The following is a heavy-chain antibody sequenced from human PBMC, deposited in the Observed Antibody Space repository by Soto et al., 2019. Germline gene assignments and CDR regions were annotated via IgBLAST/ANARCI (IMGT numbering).Heavy chain of an antibody. CDR2: VNWNSAHV. CDR1: GFTFDDYA. D-gene: IGHD6-13*01. CDR3: AKAHSGRYNSPVTY. Sequence: EMQLVESGGDLVQPGRSLRLSCVASGFTFDDYAMHWVRQAPGKGLEWVSGVNWNSAHVYYEDSVKGRFTISRDKAKISLFLPMYSLRAEDTALYYCAKAHSGRYNSPVTYWGQGTLVTVSS. J-gene: IGHJ4*02. V-gene: IGHV3-9*01.